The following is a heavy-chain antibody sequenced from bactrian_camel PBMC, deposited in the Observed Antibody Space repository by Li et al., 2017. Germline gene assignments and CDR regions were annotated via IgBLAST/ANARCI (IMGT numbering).Heavy chain of an antibody. CDR1: GFTFSRVT. CDR2: LDYTYGVA. Sequence: QLVESGGGLVQPGGSLRLSCAASGFTFSRVTMSWVRQAPGKGLEWVSLLDYTYGVALYGDSVKGRFTISQDNVKRTLVFLQMNSLEPEDTGMYYCAAATTYTQFWVRGRPDIWDQGTQVTVS. CDR3: AAATTYTQFWVRGRPDI. J-gene: IGHJ4*01. D-gene: IGHD5*01. V-gene: IGHV3S35*01.